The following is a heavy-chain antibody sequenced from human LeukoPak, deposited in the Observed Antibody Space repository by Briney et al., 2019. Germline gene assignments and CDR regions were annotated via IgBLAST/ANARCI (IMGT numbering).Heavy chain of an antibody. CDR1: GFTVSSNY. Sequence: GGSLRLSCPAYGFTVSSNYMSWVRQAPGKGLEWVSVIYSCGSTYYPDSVKGRFTIPRDNSKNTLYLQMNSLRAEDTAVYYCARESSDGYNFDYWGQGTLVTVSS. D-gene: IGHD5-24*01. CDR2: IYSCGST. J-gene: IGHJ4*02. CDR3: ARESSDGYNFDY. V-gene: IGHV3-53*01.